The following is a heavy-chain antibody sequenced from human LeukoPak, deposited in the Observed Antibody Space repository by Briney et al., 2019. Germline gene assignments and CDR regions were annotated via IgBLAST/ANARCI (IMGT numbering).Heavy chain of an antibody. V-gene: IGHV4-59*01. Sequence: PSETLSLTCTVSGGSISSYYWSWIRQPPGKGLEWIGYIYYSGSTNYNPSLESRVTISVDTSKNQFSLKLSPVTAADTAVYYCARGGRWLQSGLNYWGQGTLVTVSS. D-gene: IGHD5-24*01. CDR2: IYYSGST. CDR3: ARGGRWLQSGLNY. CDR1: GGSISSYY. J-gene: IGHJ4*02.